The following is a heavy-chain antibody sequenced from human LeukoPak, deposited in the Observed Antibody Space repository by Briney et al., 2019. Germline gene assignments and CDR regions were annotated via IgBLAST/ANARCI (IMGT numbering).Heavy chain of an antibody. CDR3: VRDKAKEGPTPADYFQH. CDR1: GFTFSNYA. CDR2: ISYDGTKT. Sequence: AGGSLRLSCASSGFTFSNYAMHWVRQTPGKGLEWVATISYDGTKTYYADSVNGRFTISRDNSENTLYLQMNSLRVEDTAMHYCVRDKAKEGPTPADYFQHWGQGTLVTVSS. V-gene: IGHV3-30*01. J-gene: IGHJ1*01. D-gene: IGHD4-23*01.